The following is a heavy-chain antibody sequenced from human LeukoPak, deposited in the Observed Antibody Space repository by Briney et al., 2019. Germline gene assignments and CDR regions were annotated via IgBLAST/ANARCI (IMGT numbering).Heavy chain of an antibody. CDR1: GFTFSSYE. CDR2: ISSNGSPI. Sequence: GGSLRLSCAASGFTFSSYEMNWVRQAPGKGLEWVSYISSNGSPIFYADSVKGRFTISRDNAKDSLSLLMNSLRAEDTAVYYCARDGGSGILDWGQGTLVTVSS. CDR3: ARDGGSGILD. J-gene: IGHJ1*01. D-gene: IGHD3-10*01. V-gene: IGHV3-48*03.